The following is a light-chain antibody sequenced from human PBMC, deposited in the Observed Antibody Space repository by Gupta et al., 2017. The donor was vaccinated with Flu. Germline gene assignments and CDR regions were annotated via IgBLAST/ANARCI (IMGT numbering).Light chain of an antibody. CDR3: QQYNSYPPT. J-gene: IGKJ4*01. Sequence: PPSLSASVGDRVTITCRASQDISSWLAWYQQRPEQAPRALIFGASNLQSEVPSRFSGSGSGTDFTLTIYSLQPEDFATYYCQQYNSYPPTFGGGTKVEIK. CDR1: QDISSW. V-gene: IGKV1D-16*01. CDR2: GAS.